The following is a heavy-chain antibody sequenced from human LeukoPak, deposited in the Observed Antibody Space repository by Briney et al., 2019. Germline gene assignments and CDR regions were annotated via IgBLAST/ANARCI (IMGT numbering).Heavy chain of an antibody. CDR3: ARVPVVVAATSYWFDP. CDR1: GFTFSNAW. V-gene: IGHV3-15*01. J-gene: IGHJ5*02. CDR2: IKSKTDGGTT. Sequence: GGSLRLSCAASGFTFSNAWMSWVRQAPGKGLEWVGRIKSKTDGGTTDYAAPVKGRFTISRDNAKNSLYLQMNSLRAEDTAVYYCARVPVVVAATSYWFDPWGQGTLVTVSS. D-gene: IGHD2-15*01.